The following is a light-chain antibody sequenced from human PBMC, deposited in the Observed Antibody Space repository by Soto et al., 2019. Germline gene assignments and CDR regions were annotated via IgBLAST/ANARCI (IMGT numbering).Light chain of an antibody. V-gene: IGLV2-8*01. CDR1: NSDIGVYDF. CDR3: KSYAGSNTYV. J-gene: IGLJ1*01. Sequence: QSALTQPPCASGSPGRSVTISCTGTNSDIGVYDFVSWYQHHPGKAPRLIIYAVVQRPSGVPDRFSGSKSGNTASLTVSGLQAADEADYFCKSYAGSNTYVFGSGTKGTVL. CDR2: AVV.